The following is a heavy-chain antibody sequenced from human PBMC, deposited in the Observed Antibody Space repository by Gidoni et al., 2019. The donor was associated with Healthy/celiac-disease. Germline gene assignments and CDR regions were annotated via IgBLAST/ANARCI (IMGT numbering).Heavy chain of an antibody. CDR1: GGSFSGYY. CDR2: INHSGST. CDR3: ARERRLPLRQGYYYYGMDV. Sequence: QVQLQQWGAGLLKPSETLSLTCAVYGGSFSGYYWSWIRQPPGKGLEWIGEINHSGSTNYNPSLKSRVTISVDTSKNQFSLKLSSVTAADTAVYYCARERRLPLRQGYYYYGMDVWGQGTTVTVSS. J-gene: IGHJ6*02. D-gene: IGHD5-12*01. V-gene: IGHV4-34*01.